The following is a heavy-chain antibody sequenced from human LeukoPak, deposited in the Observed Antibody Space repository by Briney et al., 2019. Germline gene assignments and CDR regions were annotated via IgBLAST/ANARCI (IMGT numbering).Heavy chain of an antibody. CDR3: AKDSKGPYAFWSGYSRMDV. J-gene: IGHJ6*02. CDR1: GVTFSSYG. D-gene: IGHD3-3*01. V-gene: IGHV3-30*18. CDR2: ISYDGSNK. Sequence: PGGPLRLSCAASGVTFSSYGMHWVRQAPGKGLEWVAVISYDGSNKYYADSVKGRFTISRDNSKNTLYLQMNSLRAEDTAVYYCAKDSKGPYAFWSGYSRMDVWGQGTTVTVSS.